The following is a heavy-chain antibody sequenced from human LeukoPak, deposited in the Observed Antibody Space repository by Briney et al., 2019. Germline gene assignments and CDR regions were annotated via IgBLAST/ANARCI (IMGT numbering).Heavy chain of an antibody. CDR1: GFTFDDYA. D-gene: IGHD4-17*01. J-gene: IGHJ4*02. CDR3: AKDPHGDYGYYFDY. V-gene: IGHV3-9*01. Sequence: PGGSLRLSCVASGFTFDDYAMHWVRQAPGKGLEWVSGISWNSGSIGYADSVKGRFTISRDNAKNSLYLQMNSLRAEDTALYYCAKDPHGDYGYYFDYWGQGTLVTVSS. CDR2: ISWNSGSI.